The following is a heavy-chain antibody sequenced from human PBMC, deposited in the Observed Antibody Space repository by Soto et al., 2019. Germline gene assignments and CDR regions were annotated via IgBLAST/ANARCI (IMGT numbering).Heavy chain of an antibody. CDR1: GDSINNGDCY. D-gene: IGHD4-17*01. V-gene: IGHV4-31*03. Sequence: QVQLQESGPGLVKPSQTLSLTCTVSGDSINNGDCYWTWLRQLPGKGLEWIGYIYYSGTKYYNPSPKSRVSMSVATSKNQFCLTLTSVTAADRAVYYCAREKEDDSGDYDAFDIWGQGTVVTVSS. J-gene: IGHJ3*02. CDR2: IYYSGTK. CDR3: AREKEDDSGDYDAFDI.